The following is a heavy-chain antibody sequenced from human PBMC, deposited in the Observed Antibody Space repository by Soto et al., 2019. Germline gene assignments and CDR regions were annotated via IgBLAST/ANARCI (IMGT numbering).Heavy chain of an antibody. Sequence: QVQLVQPGAEVKKPGSSVKVSCKASGGTFSSYAISWLRQAPGQGLEWMGGIIPIFGTANYAQKFQGRLTITADEATSTAYMELSSLRSEDTAVYYCAMRGYCSGGSCYGTFDYWGQGTLVTVSS. V-gene: IGHV1-69*12. J-gene: IGHJ4*02. CDR1: GGTFSSYA. CDR2: IIPIFGTA. D-gene: IGHD2-15*01. CDR3: AMRGYCSGGSCYGTFDY.